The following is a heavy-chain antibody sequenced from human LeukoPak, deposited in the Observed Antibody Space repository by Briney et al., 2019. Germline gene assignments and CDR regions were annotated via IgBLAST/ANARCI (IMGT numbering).Heavy chain of an antibody. Sequence: GGSLRLSCAVSGFTVSSNYMNWVRQAPGKGPQWVSYISSSGDTIYYADSVKGRFTTSRDNAKNSLYLQMNSLRAEDTAVYYCARDVGKSGYGDYWGQGTLVTVSS. CDR1: GFTVSSNY. CDR3: ARDVGKSGYGDY. D-gene: IGHD5-12*01. V-gene: IGHV3-48*03. J-gene: IGHJ4*02. CDR2: ISSSGDTI.